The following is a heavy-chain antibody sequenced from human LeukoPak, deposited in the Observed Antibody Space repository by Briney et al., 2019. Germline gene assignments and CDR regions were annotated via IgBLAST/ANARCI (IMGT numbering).Heavy chain of an antibody. D-gene: IGHD3-9*01. Sequence: PSATLSLTCSVSRAFTDTSYWNWIRRLPGKGLELIGYISYSGSTNYNPSVKSRVTISVDTSKNQFSLKLSSVTAADTAVFFFFKQKAAYDILTGYYNRAVFDYWGQGTLVTVSS. J-gene: IGHJ4*02. CDR3: FKQKAAYDILTGYYNRAVFDY. CDR2: ISYSGST. CDR1: RAFTDTSY. V-gene: IGHV4-59*01.